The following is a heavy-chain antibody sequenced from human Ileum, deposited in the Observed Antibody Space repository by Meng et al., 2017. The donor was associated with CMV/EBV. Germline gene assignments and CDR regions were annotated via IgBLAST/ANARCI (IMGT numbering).Heavy chain of an antibody. J-gene: IGHJ4*02. CDR1: GFTFSSYA. Sequence: GGSLRLSCVASGFTFSSYAMSWVRQAPGKGLEWVSVIYSGGSSTYYADSVKGRFTISRDNSKNTLYLQMNSLRAEDTAVYYCAKQGSYYSLDYWGQGTLVTVSS. CDR2: IYSGGSST. V-gene: IGHV3-23*03. CDR3: AKQGSYYSLDY. D-gene: IGHD1-26*01.